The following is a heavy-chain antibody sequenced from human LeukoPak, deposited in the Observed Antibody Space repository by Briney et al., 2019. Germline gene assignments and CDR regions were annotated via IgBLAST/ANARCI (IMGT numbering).Heavy chain of an antibody. D-gene: IGHD6-19*01. J-gene: IGHJ4*02. CDR1: GFTFSSYW. V-gene: IGHV3-7*03. CDR3: ARDRSGWYGDY. CDR2: IKQDGSEK. Sequence: GGSLRLSCAASGFTFSSYWMSWVRQAPGKGLEWVANIKQDGSEKYYVDSVKGRFTISRDNSKNTLYLQMNSLRAEDTAVYYCARDRSGWYGDYWGQGTLVTVSS.